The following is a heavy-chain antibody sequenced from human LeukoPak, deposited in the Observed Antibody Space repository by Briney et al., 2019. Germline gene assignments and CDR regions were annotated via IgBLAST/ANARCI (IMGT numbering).Heavy chain of an antibody. J-gene: IGHJ1*01. CDR3: AKVSQHQLLRSEYFQH. CDR2: IRYDGSNK. D-gene: IGHD2-2*01. Sequence: GGSLRLSCAASGFTFSSYGMHWVRQAPGKGLEWVAFIRYDGSNKYYADSVKGRFTISRDNSKNTLYLQMNSLRAEDTAVYYCAKVSQHQLLRSEYFQHWGQGTLVTVSS. CDR1: GFTFSSYG. V-gene: IGHV3-30*02.